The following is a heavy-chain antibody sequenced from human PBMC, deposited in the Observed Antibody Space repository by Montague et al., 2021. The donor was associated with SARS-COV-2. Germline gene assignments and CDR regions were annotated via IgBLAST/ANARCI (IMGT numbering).Heavy chain of an antibody. V-gene: IGHV4-4*08. Sequence: SETLSLTCTVSSDSINSYYWGWIRQHRGKRLEWLGYVYSSGTTNYNPSLNSRIAISVDTSKNQFSLRLDSVTAADTAIYYCATLTQSNGDFWGQGALVTVS. CDR1: SDSINSYY. CDR3: ATLTQSNGDF. D-gene: IGHD4/OR15-4a*01. J-gene: IGHJ4*02. CDR2: VYSSGTT.